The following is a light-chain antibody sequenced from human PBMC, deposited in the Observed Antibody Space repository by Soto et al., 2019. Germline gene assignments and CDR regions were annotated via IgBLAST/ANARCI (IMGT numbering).Light chain of an antibody. CDR1: QSVSSN. J-gene: IGKJ4*01. Sequence: EIVMTQSPATLSVSPGERATLSCRASQSVSSNLAWYQQEPGKVPRLLIYAASTLHTGVPSRFSGSGSGTDFTLTITSLQPEDVASYYCQKYNSAPLTFGGGTKVDIK. CDR3: QKYNSAPLT. CDR2: AAS. V-gene: IGKV3-15*01.